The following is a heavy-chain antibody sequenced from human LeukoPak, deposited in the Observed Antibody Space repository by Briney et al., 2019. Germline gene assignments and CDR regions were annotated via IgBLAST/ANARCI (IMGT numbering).Heavy chain of an antibody. CDR3: ARGSENDYGDYELDY. CDR1: GYTFTSYA. D-gene: IGHD4-17*01. V-gene: IGHV1-3*01. J-gene: IGHJ4*02. Sequence: ASVKVSCKASGYTFTSYAMHWVRQAPGQRLEWMGWINAGNGNTKYSQKFQGRVTITRDTSASTAYMELSSLRSEDTAVYYCARGSENDYGDYELDYWGQGTLVTVSS. CDR2: INAGNGNT.